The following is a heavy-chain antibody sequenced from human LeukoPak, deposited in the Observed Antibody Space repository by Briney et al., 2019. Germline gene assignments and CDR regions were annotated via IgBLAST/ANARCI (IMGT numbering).Heavy chain of an antibody. CDR3: ARADKYYDSSGYYFQV. CDR1: GYSISSGYY. Sequence: PSETLSLTCAVSGYSISSGYYWGWIRQPPGKGLEWIGSIYHSGSTYYNPSLKSRVTISVDTSKNQFSLKLSSVTAADTAVYYCARADKYYDSSGYYFQVWGQGTLVTVSS. J-gene: IGHJ4*02. V-gene: IGHV4-38-2*01. CDR2: IYHSGST. D-gene: IGHD3-22*01.